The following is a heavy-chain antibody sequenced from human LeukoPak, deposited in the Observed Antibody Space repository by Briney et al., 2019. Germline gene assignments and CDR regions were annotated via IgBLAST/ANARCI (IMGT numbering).Heavy chain of an antibody. CDR1: GYTLTELS. CDR3: ARGQHGYYYYMDV. Sequence: ASVKVSCKVSGYTLTELSMHWVRQAPGKGLEWMGGLDPEDGETIYAQKFQGRVTITADESTSTAYMELSSLRSEDTAVYYCARGQHGYYYYMDVWGKGTTVTVSS. D-gene: IGHD2-21*01. J-gene: IGHJ6*03. CDR2: LDPEDGET. V-gene: IGHV1-24*01.